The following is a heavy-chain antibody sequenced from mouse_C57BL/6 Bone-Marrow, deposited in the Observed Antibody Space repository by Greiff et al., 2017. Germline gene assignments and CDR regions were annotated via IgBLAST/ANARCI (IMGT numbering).Heavy chain of an antibody. CDR1: GFTFSNYW. CDR2: IRLKSDNYAT. CDR3: TPYYYGSSYAMDY. J-gene: IGHJ4*01. D-gene: IGHD1-1*01. Sequence: EVKLVESGGGLVQPGGSMKLSCVASGFTFSNYWMNWVRQSPEKGLEWVAQIRLKSDNYATHYAESVKGRFTISRDDSKSSVYLQMNNLRAEDTGIYYCTPYYYGSSYAMDYWGQGTSVTVSS. V-gene: IGHV6-3*01.